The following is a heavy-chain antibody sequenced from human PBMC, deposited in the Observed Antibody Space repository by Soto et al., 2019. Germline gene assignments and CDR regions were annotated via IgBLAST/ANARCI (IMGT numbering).Heavy chain of an antibody. Sequence: GGSLILSCAASGITFSNFPMSWVRQPPGKGLEWVSAISGTGRTKYYAESVKGRFTISRDDSRNTLYLQMSSLRAEDTAVYYCAKWLSSSITAPLDYWGQGTLVTVSS. D-gene: IGHD6-6*01. V-gene: IGHV3-23*01. CDR3: AKWLSSSITAPLDY. J-gene: IGHJ4*01. CDR1: GITFSNFP. CDR2: ISGTGRTK.